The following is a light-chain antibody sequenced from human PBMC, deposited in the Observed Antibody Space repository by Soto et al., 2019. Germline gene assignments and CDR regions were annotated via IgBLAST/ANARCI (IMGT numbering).Light chain of an antibody. Sequence: QSVLTQPASVSGSPEQSIAISCTGTSSDVGSHDLVSWYQQQSGKVPKLIIYDVSSRPSGVSNRFSGSKSGNTASLTISGLQAEEEADYYCSSFTSTTTYVFGTGTKSPS. J-gene: IGLJ1*01. CDR2: DVS. CDR3: SSFTSTTTYV. CDR1: SSDVGSHDL. V-gene: IGLV2-14*02.